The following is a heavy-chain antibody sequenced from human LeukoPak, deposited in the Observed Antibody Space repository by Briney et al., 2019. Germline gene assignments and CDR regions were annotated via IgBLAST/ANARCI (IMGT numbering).Heavy chain of an antibody. J-gene: IGHJ5*02. CDR1: GGSISSYY. CDR2: IYYSGST. D-gene: IGHD6-6*01. Sequence: SETLSLTCTVSGGSISSYYWSWIRQPPGKGLEWIGYIYYSGSTNYNPSLKSRVTISVDTSKNQFSLKLSSVTAADTAVYYCASRRPGMGWFAPWGQGTLVTASS. V-gene: IGHV4-59*08. CDR3: ASRRPGMGWFAP.